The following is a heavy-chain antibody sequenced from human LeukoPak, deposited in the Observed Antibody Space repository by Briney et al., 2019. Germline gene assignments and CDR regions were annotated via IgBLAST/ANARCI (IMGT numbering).Heavy chain of an antibody. CDR1: GYTFTSYD. CDR3: ARARRYCSSTSCYSDFHY. CDR2: MNPNSGNT. D-gene: IGHD2-2*01. J-gene: IGHJ4*02. V-gene: IGHV1-8*03. Sequence: ASVKVSCKASGYTFTSYDINWVRQATGQGLEGMGWMNPNSGNTGYAQKFQGRVTITRNTSISTAYMELSSLRSEDTAVYYCARARRYCSSTSCYSDFHYWGQGTLVTVSS.